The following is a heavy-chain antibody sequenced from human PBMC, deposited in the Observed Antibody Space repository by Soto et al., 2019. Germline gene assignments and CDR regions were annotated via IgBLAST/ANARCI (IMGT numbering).Heavy chain of an antibody. Sequence: EVQLVESGGGLVQPGGSLRLSCAASGFTFSSYAMHWVRQAPGKGLEYVSAISSNGGSTYYANSVKGRFTISRGNSKNRLYLQMGSLRAEAMAVYYCARQGRGVSSSYFDFWGQGTLVTVSS. D-gene: IGHD3-10*01. CDR2: ISSNGGST. J-gene: IGHJ4*02. V-gene: IGHV3-64*01. CDR3: ARQGRGVSSSYFDF. CDR1: GFTFSSYA.